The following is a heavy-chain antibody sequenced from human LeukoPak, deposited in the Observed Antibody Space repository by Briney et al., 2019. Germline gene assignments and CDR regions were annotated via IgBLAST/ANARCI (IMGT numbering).Heavy chain of an antibody. J-gene: IGHJ1*01. CDR3: ASRGGWYEYFQH. CDR1: GGSISSYY. V-gene: IGHV4-59*08. CDR2: IYYSGST. Sequence: PLQTLSLTCTVSGGSISSYYWSWIRQPPGKGLEWIGYIYYSGSTNYNPSLKSRVTISVDTSKNQFSLKLSSVTAADTAVYYCASRGGWYEYFQHWGQGTLVTVSS. D-gene: IGHD6-19*01.